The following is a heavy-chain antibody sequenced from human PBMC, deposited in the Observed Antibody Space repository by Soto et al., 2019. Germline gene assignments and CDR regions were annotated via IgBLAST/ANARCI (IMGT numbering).Heavy chain of an antibody. D-gene: IGHD2-8*01. V-gene: IGHV4-59*01. Sequence: SETLSLTCLVPGGAMTSSHWSWIRLFPGKGLECIADTASTGNTNCTLSLKSRVTISMDTSKNQLSLKLTSMTAAAPPLYYCPRDMHAGFAPSFDPWGQGTLPTDSS. CDR3: PRDMHAGFAPSFDP. J-gene: IGHJ5*02. CDR2: TASTGNT. CDR1: GGAMTSSH.